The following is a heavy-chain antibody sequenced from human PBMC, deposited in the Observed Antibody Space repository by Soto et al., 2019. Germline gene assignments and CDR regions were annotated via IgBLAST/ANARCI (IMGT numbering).Heavy chain of an antibody. CDR2: INAGNGNT. Sequence: QVQLVQSGAEVKKPGASVKVSCKASGYTFTSYAMHWVRQGPGQRLEWMGWINAGNGNTKYSQKFQGRVTITRDTSASTAYMELSSLRSEDTAVYYCARGLSIAARYNWFDPWGQGTLVTVSS. J-gene: IGHJ5*02. CDR3: ARGLSIAARYNWFDP. D-gene: IGHD6-6*01. V-gene: IGHV1-3*01. CDR1: GYTFTSYA.